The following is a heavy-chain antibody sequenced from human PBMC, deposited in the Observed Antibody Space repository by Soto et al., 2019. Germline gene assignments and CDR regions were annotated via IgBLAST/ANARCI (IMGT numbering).Heavy chain of an antibody. Sequence: PGGSLRLSCAASGFTFSSYWMSWVRQAPGKGLEWVANIKQDGSEKYYVDSVKGRFTISRDNAKNSLYLQMNSLRAEDTAVYYCARDITFAVAANLLYYYYYYGMDVWGQGTTVTVSS. CDR1: GFTFSSYW. CDR3: ARDITFAVAANLLYYYYYYGMDV. J-gene: IGHJ6*02. CDR2: IKQDGSEK. D-gene: IGHD6-13*01. V-gene: IGHV3-7*01.